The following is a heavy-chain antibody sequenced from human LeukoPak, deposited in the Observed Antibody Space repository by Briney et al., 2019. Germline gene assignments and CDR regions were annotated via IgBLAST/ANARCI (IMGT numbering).Heavy chain of an antibody. J-gene: IGHJ5*02. D-gene: IGHD3-9*01. CDR1: GITLSNYG. Sequence: GGSLRLSCAVSGITLSNYGMSWVRQAPGKGLEWVAGISDGGGSRNYADSVKGRFTISRDNPKNTLYLQMNSLKTEDTAVYYCTTDQGKILRYFDWSEQNWFDPWGQGTLVTVSS. CDR2: ISDGGGSR. V-gene: IGHV3-23*01. CDR3: TTDQGKILRYFDWSEQNWFDP.